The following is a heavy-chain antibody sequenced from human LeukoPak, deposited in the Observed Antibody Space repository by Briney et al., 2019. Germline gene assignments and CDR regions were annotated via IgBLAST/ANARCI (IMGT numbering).Heavy chain of an antibody. Sequence: TSETLSLTCAVYGASFSDYYWSWIRQPPGKGLEWIGEINHSGSTNYNPSLKSRVTMSVDTSKNQFSLKLNSVTAADTAVYYCAKSNGYGLVDIWGQGTMVTVSS. CDR2: INHSGST. D-gene: IGHD3-10*01. J-gene: IGHJ3*02. CDR3: AKSNGYGLVDI. V-gene: IGHV4-34*01. CDR1: GASFSDYY.